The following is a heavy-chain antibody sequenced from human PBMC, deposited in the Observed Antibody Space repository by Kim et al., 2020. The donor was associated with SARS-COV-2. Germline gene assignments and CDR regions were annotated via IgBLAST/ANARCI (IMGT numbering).Heavy chain of an antibody. J-gene: IGHJ4*02. V-gene: IGHV3-7*01. CDR1: KFTFSNYW. Sequence: GGSLRLSCAASKFTFSNYWMSWVRQAPGKGLEWVANIKKDGSEKSYVDSVKGRFTISRDNAKNSLYLQMSSLRAEDTAVYYCARGPSYCGGDCYLYFDSWGQGTLVTVSS. CDR2: IKKDGSEK. D-gene: IGHD2-21*02. CDR3: ARGPSYCGGDCYLYFDS.